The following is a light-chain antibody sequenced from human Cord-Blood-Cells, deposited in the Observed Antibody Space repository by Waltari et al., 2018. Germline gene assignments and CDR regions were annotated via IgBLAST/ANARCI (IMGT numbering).Light chain of an antibody. CDR3: QQSYSTPMYS. CDR2: AAS. J-gene: IGKJ2*03. Sequence: DIQMTQSPSSLSASVGDRVTITCRARQSISSYLNWYQQKPGKAPKPLIYAASSLQSGFPSRFSGSGSGTDFTLTISSLQPEDFATYYCQQSYSTPMYSFGQGTKLEIK. V-gene: IGKV1-39*01. CDR1: QSISSY.